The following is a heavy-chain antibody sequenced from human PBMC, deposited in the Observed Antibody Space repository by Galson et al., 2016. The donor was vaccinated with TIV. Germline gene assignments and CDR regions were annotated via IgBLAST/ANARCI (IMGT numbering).Heavy chain of an antibody. CDR3: ARIVYGSSALDV. Sequence: SVKVSCKASGYTFTGNYMHWVRQAPGQGLEWMGWINPKSGDTSYAQKFQDWVNMTRDMSISQVDMELSRLRSDDTAVYYCARIVYGSSALDVWGQGTTVTVSS. CDR2: INPKSGDT. CDR1: GYTFTGNY. J-gene: IGHJ6*02. V-gene: IGHV1-2*04. D-gene: IGHD4-17*01.